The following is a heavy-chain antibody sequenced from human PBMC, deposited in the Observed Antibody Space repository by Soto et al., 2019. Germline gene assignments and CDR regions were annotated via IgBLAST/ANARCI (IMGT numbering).Heavy chain of an antibody. V-gene: IGHV2-5*02. CDR1: GFSLSTDGVG. D-gene: IGHD2-2*01. J-gene: IGHJ3*01. Sequence: QITLKESGPTLVKPTQTLTLTCTFSGFSLSTDGVGVGWIRQPPGKALEWLALIYWDGDQRYSPSLKTRLTITKDTSKHQVVLTMTNMDPVDTATYYCAHAYGGTSWPNDAFDVWGQGTVVTVSS. CDR3: AHAYGGTSWPNDAFDV. CDR2: IYWDGDQ.